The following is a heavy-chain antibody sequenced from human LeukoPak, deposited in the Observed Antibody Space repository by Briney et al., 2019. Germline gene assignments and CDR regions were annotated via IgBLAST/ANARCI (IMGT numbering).Heavy chain of an antibody. D-gene: IGHD3-10*01. CDR3: AREYMVRGVIITKPPFDP. CDR2: ISSSSSYI. V-gene: IGHV3-21*01. J-gene: IGHJ5*02. CDR1: GFTFSSYS. Sequence: GGSLRLSCAASGFTFSSYSMNWVRQAPGKGLEWVSSISSSSSYIYYADSVKSRFTISRDNAKNSLYLQMNSLRAEDTAVYYCAREYMVRGVIITKPPFDPWGQGTLVTVSS.